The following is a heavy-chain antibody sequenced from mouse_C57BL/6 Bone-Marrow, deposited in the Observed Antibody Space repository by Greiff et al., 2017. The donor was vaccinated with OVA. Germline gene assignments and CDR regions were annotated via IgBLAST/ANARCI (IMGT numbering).Heavy chain of an antibody. J-gene: IGHJ2*01. CDR2: VDPVNGDT. V-gene: IGHV14-4*01. CDR3: TSYGNFDY. D-gene: IGHD2-1*01. CDR1: GFNIKDAY. Sequence: VQLQQSGAELVGPGASGKLSCTASGFNIKDAYMHWVEQRAEQGLGWVGWVDPVNGDTEYASKIQGKATITADTSSNTAYLQLSSLTSEDTAVYYCTSYGNFDYWGQGTTLTVSS.